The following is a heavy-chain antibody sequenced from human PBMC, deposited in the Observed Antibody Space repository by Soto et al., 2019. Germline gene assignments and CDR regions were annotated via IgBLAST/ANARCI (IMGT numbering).Heavy chain of an antibody. CDR3: AREVMRYYDSSGYSAFDY. CDR2: IYHSGST. D-gene: IGHD3-22*01. CDR1: GGSISSGGYS. Sequence: SETLSLTCAVSGGSISSGGYSWSWIRQPPGKGLEWIGYIYHSGSTYYNPSLKSRVTISVDRSKNQFSLKLSSVTAADTAVYYCAREVMRYYDSSGYSAFDYWGQGTLVTVSS. V-gene: IGHV4-30-2*01. J-gene: IGHJ4*02.